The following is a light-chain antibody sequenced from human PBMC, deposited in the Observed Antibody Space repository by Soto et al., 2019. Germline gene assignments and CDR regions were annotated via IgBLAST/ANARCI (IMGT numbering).Light chain of an antibody. CDR3: QQYNDYSWT. J-gene: IGKJ1*01. V-gene: IGKV1-5*03. CDR2: KAS. Sequence: IQMTQSPSTLSASVGDRVAITCRASRSICICFAWYQQKPGKAPRFLIYKASSLERGVPSRFSGSGSGTEFTLTISSLQPDDFATYYCQQYNDYSWTFGQGPKVEIK. CDR1: RSICIC.